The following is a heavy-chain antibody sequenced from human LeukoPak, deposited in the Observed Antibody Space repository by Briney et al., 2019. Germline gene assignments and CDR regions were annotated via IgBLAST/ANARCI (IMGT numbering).Heavy chain of an antibody. CDR2: INHSGST. CDR3: ARVRKAAPTWFGDRAFDI. Sequence: SETLSLTCAVYGGSFSDDYWSWIRQPPGKGLECIGEINHSGSTNYNPSLKSRVTISVDTSKNQFSLKLSSVTAADTAVYYCARVRKAAPTWFGDRAFDIWGQGTMVTVSS. J-gene: IGHJ3*02. CDR1: GGSFSDDY. D-gene: IGHD3-10*01. V-gene: IGHV4-34*01.